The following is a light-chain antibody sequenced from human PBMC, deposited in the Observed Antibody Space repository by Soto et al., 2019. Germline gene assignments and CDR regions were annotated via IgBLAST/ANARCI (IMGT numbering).Light chain of an antibody. V-gene: IGLV1-44*01. CDR2: SHN. Sequence: QSVLSQPPSASGTPGQRVTISCSGSSSNIGKNTVNWYQQLPGTAPKLLIYSHNQRPSGVPDRFSGSKSGTSASLAISGLQSEDEADYYCAACDDSLNGPVFGGGTQLTVL. CDR3: AACDDSLNGPV. CDR1: SSNIGKNT. J-gene: IGLJ2*01.